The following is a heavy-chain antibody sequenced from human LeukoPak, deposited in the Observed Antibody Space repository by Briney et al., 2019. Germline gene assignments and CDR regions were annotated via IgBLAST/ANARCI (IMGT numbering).Heavy chain of an antibody. Sequence: QPGRSLRLSCAASRFTFSTYVMHWVRQAPGKGLEWVAVIWYDGSKKYYADSVKGRFTISRDNSKNTLYLQMNSLRAEDTGVYYCARDGSTTVVTSYLDVWGRGTLVTVSS. J-gene: IGHJ2*01. D-gene: IGHD4-23*01. CDR2: IWYDGSKK. CDR1: RFTFSTYV. V-gene: IGHV3-33*01. CDR3: ARDGSTTVVTSYLDV.